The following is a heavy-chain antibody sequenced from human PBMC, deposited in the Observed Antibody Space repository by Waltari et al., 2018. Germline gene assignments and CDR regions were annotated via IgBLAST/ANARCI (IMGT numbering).Heavy chain of an antibody. V-gene: IGHV3-53*02. D-gene: IGHD2-15*01. Sequence: EVQLVETGGGLIQPGGSLRLSCAASGFTVSSNYMSWVRQAPGKGLEWVSVIYSGGSTYYADSGKGRFTISRDNSKNTLYLQMNSLRAEDTAVYYCASVVAAIPHLDYWGQGTLVTVSS. J-gene: IGHJ4*02. CDR1: GFTVSSNY. CDR3: ASVVAAIPHLDY. CDR2: IYSGGST.